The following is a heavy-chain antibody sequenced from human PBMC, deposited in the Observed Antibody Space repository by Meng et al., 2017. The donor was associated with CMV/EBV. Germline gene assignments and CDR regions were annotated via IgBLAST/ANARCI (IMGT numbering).Heavy chain of an antibody. V-gene: IGHV3-64*01. CDR3: ARTLASHGARYFDL. CDR1: GFTFSSYA. Sequence: EGQLVESGGGLVQPGGSLRLSCAASGFTFSSYAMHWVRQAPGKGLEYVSGLSSNGGSTYYANSVTGRFTISRDNSKNTLYLQMGSLRVEDMAVYYCARTLASHGARYFDLWGRGTLVTVSS. CDR2: LSSNGGST. D-gene: IGHD3-3*02. J-gene: IGHJ2*01.